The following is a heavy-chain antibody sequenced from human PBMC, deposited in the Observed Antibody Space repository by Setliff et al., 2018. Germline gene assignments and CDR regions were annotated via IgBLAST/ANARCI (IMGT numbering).Heavy chain of an antibody. J-gene: IGHJ5*02. CDR1: GGSISSSSYY. CDR3: ARDLDRGEGFDP. V-gene: IGHV4-39*02. Sequence: SETLSLTCTVSGGSISSSSYYWGWIRQPPGKGLEWIGSIYYSGSTYYNPSLKSRVTISVDTSKNQFSLKLSSVTAADTAVYYCARDLDRGEGFDPWGQGTPVTVSS. CDR2: IYYSGST. D-gene: IGHD3-3*01.